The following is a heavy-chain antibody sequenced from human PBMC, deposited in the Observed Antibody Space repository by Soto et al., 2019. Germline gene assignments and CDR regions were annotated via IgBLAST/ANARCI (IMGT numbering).Heavy chain of an antibody. CDR2: LYNTGST. J-gene: IGHJ6*02. V-gene: IGHV4-59*08. CDR1: GASISRYY. Sequence: SETLSLTCTVSGASISRYYWSWIRQSPGKGLEWIGYLYNTGSTIYNPSLKSRVTISVDTSKNQFSLKLSSVTAADTAVYYCARRYHYYYGMDVWGQGTTVTVSS. CDR3: ARRYHYYYGMDV.